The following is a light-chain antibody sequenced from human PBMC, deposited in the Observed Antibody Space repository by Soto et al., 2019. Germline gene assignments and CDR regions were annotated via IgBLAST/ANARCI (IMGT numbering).Light chain of an antibody. CDR1: SSNIGAGYD. Sequence: QSVLTQPPSVSGAPGQRVTISCTGSSSNIGAGYDVHWYQQLPGTAPKVLIYGNSNRPSGVPDRFSGYKSGTSAPPAITGLQADDEADYCCPSYDSGRSGYVFGTGTKLTVL. CDR3: PSYDSGRSGYV. CDR2: GNS. J-gene: IGLJ1*01. V-gene: IGLV1-40*01.